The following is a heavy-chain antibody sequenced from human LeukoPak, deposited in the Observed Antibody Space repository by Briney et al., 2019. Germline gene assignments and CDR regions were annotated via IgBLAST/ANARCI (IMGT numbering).Heavy chain of an antibody. Sequence: GGSLRLSCAASGFTFSSYAMSWVRQAPGKGLEWVSAISGSGGSTYYADSVKGRFTISRDNSKNTLYLQMNSLRAEDTAVYYCAREEGYYDSSGYYTRIHDAFDIWGQGTMVTVSS. CDR1: GFTFSSYA. V-gene: IGHV3-23*01. CDR3: AREEGYYDSSGYYTRIHDAFDI. J-gene: IGHJ3*02. CDR2: ISGSGGST. D-gene: IGHD3-22*01.